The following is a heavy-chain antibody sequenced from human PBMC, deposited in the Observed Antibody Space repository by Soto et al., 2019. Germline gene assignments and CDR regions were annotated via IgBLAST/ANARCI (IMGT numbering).Heavy chain of an antibody. D-gene: IGHD4-17*01. CDR3: AKDSYGDPRGY. CDR2: ISYDGSNK. V-gene: IGHV3-30*18. J-gene: IGHJ4*02. CDR1: GFTFSNYG. Sequence: QVQLVESGGGVVQPGRSLRLSCAASGFTFSNYGMHWVRQAPGKGLEWVSVISYDGSNKYYADSVKGRFTISRDNSKNTLYLQMKSLRAEDTAVYYCAKDSYGDPRGYWGQGTLVTVSS.